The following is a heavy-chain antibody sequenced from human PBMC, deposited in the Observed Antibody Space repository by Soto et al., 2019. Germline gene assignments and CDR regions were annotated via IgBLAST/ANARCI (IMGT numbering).Heavy chain of an antibody. CDR1: GFTFSSYW. CDR3: ARDSIAVAGTFVYYYYYGMDV. CDR2: IKQDGSEK. Sequence: PGGSLRLSCAASGFTFSSYWMSWVRQAPGKGLEWVANIKQDGSEKYYVDSVKGRFTISRDNAKNSLYLQMNSLRAEDTAVYYCARDSIAVAGTFVYYYYYGMDVWGQGTTVTVSS. V-gene: IGHV3-7*05. D-gene: IGHD6-19*01. J-gene: IGHJ6*02.